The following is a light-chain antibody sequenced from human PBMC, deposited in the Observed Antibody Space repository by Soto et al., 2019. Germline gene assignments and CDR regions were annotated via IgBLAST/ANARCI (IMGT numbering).Light chain of an antibody. Sequence: QSALTQPRSVSGSPGQSVTISCTGTSSDVGDYNYVSWYQQHPGKAPKLLIYAVNMRPSGVPDRFSGSKSGNTASLTISGLQAEDEADYSCCSYAGSYTRVFGGGTKVTVL. CDR1: SSDVGDYNY. V-gene: IGLV2-11*01. CDR2: AVN. CDR3: CSYAGSYTRV. J-gene: IGLJ3*02.